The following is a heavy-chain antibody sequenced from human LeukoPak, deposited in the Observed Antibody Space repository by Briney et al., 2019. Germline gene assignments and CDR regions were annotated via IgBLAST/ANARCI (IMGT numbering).Heavy chain of an antibody. J-gene: IGHJ4*02. CDR2: ISFDGSIK. CDR1: GFTFSNHG. CDR3: AKDRYYESSGFYYGLDY. D-gene: IGHD3-22*01. Sequence: GGSLRLSCAASGFTFSNHGMHWVRQAPGKGLEWVAVISFDGSIKYYADSVKGRITISRDNSENTVSLQMNGLRAEDTAVYYCAKDRYYESSGFYYGLDYWGQGTLVAVSS. V-gene: IGHV3-30*18.